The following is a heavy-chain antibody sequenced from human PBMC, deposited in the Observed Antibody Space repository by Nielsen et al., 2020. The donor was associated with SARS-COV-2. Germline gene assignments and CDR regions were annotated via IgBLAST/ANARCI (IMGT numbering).Heavy chain of an antibody. CDR3: AIGRGDY. D-gene: IGHD3-10*01. J-gene: IGHJ4*02. CDR1: GFTFSSYS. CDR2: ISSSSSYI. V-gene: IGHV3-21*01. Sequence: GESLKISCAASGFTFSSYSMNWVRQAPGKGLEWVSSISSSSSYIYYADSVKGRFTISRDNAKNSLYLQMNSLRAEDTAVYYCAIGRGDYWGQGTLVTVSS.